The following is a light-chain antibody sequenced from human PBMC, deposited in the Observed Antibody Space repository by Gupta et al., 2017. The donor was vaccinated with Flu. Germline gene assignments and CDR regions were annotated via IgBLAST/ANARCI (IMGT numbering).Light chain of an antibody. CDR3: GTWEESLDGLV. Sequence: QSVLTQPPSVSGTPGQRVIISCSGRTSNIGDNFVNWYQRFPGTTPKLLIYSRDQRPSGVSNRFSGSKSGTSASLAISGLRSEDGADYYCGTWEESLDGLVVGGGTKLTVL. J-gene: IGLJ3*02. CDR2: SRD. CDR1: TSNIGDNF. V-gene: IGLV1-47*01.